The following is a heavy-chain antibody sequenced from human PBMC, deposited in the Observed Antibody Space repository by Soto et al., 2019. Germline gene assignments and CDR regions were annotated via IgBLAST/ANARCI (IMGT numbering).Heavy chain of an antibody. Sequence: PGGSLRLSCAASGFTFSSYAMSWVRQAPGKGLEWVSAISGSGGSTYYADSVKGRCTISRDNSKNTLYLQMNSLRAEDTAVYYCAKDKGLLWFGELPSNFDYWGQGTLVTVSS. J-gene: IGHJ4*02. V-gene: IGHV3-23*01. CDR2: ISGSGGST. CDR1: GFTFSSYA. CDR3: AKDKGLLWFGELPSNFDY. D-gene: IGHD3-10*01.